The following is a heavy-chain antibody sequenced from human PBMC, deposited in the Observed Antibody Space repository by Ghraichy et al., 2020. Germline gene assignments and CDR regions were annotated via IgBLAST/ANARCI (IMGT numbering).Heavy chain of an antibody. CDR2: TSASGTRT. Sequence: GGSLRLSCAASGFTFTSYAMSWVRQAPGKGLECISATSASGTRTYYADSVKGRFTISRDNSKNAVFLQMNSLRAEDTAIYYCAKDGIESSQYYYYVDVWGTGTTVTVSS. J-gene: IGHJ6*03. D-gene: IGHD1-26*01. CDR3: AKDGIESSQYYYYVDV. CDR1: GFTFTSYA. V-gene: IGHV3-23*01.